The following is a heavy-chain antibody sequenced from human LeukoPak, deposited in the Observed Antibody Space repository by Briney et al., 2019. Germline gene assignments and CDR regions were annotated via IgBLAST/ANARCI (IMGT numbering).Heavy chain of an antibody. CDR1: GFTFSSYS. V-gene: IGHV3-21*01. CDR3: ARGSQTTVTTSY. CDR2: ISSSSSYI. Sequence: PGGSLRLSCAASGFTFSSYSMNWVRQAPGKGLEWVSSISSSSSYIYYADSVKGRFTISRDNAKNSLYLQMNSLRAEDTAVYYCARGSQTTVTTSYWGQGTLVTVSS. D-gene: IGHD4-17*01. J-gene: IGHJ4*02.